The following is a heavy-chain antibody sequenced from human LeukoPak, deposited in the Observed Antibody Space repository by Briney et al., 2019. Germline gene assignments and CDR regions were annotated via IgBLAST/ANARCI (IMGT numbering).Heavy chain of an antibody. CDR3: ARGKWFGELLYLDY. CDR1: GFTFSSYS. V-gene: IGHV3-21*01. D-gene: IGHD3-10*01. J-gene: IGHJ4*02. CDR2: ISSSSSYI. Sequence: GGSLRLSCAASGFTFSSYSMNWVRQAPGKGLEWVSSISSSSSYIYYADSVKGRFTISRDNAKNSLYLQMNSLRAEDTAVYYCARGKWFGELLYLDYWGQGTLVTASS.